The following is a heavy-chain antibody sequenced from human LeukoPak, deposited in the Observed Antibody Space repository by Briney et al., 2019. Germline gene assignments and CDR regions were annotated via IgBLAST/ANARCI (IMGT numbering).Heavy chain of an antibody. J-gene: IGHJ4*02. Sequence: SETLSLTCTVSGGSISSGSYYWSWIRQPPGKGLEWIGYIYYSGSTNYNPSLKSRVTMTIDLSKNQVSLNLSSVTAADTAVYYCARESPTIVATISWGQGMLVTVSS. D-gene: IGHD5-12*01. CDR2: IYYSGST. CDR1: GGSISSGSYY. CDR3: ARESPTIVATIS. V-gene: IGHV4-61*01.